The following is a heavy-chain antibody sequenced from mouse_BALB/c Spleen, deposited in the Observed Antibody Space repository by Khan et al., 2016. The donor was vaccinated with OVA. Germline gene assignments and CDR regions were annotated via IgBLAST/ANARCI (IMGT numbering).Heavy chain of an antibody. J-gene: IGHJ2*01. CDR1: GYTFTYYV. CDR2: IYPGSDTA. CDR3: ARGDGYYVYFDY. Sequence: QVQLKQSGPELVKPGASVKMSCKASGYTFTYYVITWVKQRTGQGLEWIGEIYPGSDTAYYNERFKGKATLTADESSNTTHMQLSSLTSEDSAVYFCARGDGYYVYFDYWGQGTTLTVSS. V-gene: IGHV1-77*01. D-gene: IGHD2-3*01.